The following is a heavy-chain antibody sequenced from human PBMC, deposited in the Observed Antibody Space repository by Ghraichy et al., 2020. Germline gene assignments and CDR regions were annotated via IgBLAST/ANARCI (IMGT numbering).Heavy chain of an antibody. Sequence: GGSLRLSCEASGFTLSNAWMNWVRQAPGKGLEWVARIKSNAEGATRDYAEFVTGRFTVSRDDSRNTLYLQMNNLKSEDTAMYYCTTLSTHASECYYGGCYFDYWGQGTLVTVSS. V-gene: IGHV3-15*01. CDR2: IKSNAEGATR. CDR3: TTLSTHASECYYGGCYFDY. D-gene: IGHD3-10*01. CDR1: GFTLSNAW. J-gene: IGHJ4*02.